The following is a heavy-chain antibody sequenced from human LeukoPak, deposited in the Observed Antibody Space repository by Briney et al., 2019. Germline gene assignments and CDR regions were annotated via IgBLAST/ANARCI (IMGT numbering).Heavy chain of an antibody. CDR1: GYTFTGYY. CDR3: ARDPSAEYNFDY. CDR2: INPNSGGT. D-gene: IGHD1-1*01. Sequence: ASVKVSCKASGYTFTGYYMHWVRQAPGQGLEWMGWINPNSGGTNYAQKFQGRVTMTRDTSISTAYMELSRLRSDDTAVYYCARDPSAEYNFDYWGQGTLVTVSS. J-gene: IGHJ4*02. V-gene: IGHV1-2*02.